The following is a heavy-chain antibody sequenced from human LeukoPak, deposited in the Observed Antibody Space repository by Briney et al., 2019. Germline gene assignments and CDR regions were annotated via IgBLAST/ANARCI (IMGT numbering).Heavy chain of an antibody. CDR1: GGTFSSYA. CDR2: IIPIFGTA. Sequence: PVKVSCKASGGTFSSYAISWVRQAPGQGLEWMGGIIPIFGTANYAQKFQGRVTITADESTSTAYMELSSLRSEDTAVYYCARGGGGYSYGPDYFDYWGQGTLVTVFS. J-gene: IGHJ4*02. D-gene: IGHD5-18*01. CDR3: ARGGGGYSYGPDYFDY. V-gene: IGHV1-69*13.